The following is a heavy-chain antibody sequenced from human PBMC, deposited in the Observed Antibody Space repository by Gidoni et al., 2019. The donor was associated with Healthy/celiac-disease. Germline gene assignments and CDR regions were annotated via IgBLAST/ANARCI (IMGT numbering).Heavy chain of an antibody. V-gene: IGHV1-69*04. D-gene: IGHD3-22*01. CDR1: GGTFSSYA. J-gene: IGHJ6*02. Sequence: QVQLVQSGAEVKKPGSSVKVSCKASGGTFSSYAISWVRQAPGQGLEWMGRIIPIFGIANYAQKFQGRVTITADKSTSTAYMELSSLRSEDTAVYYCSMGSSGYYAYYYGMDVWGQGTTVTVSS. CDR2: IIPIFGIA. CDR3: SMGSSGYYAYYYGMDV.